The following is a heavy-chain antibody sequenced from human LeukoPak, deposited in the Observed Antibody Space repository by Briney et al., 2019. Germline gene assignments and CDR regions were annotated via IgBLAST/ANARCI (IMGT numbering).Heavy chain of an antibody. CDR2: ISSSGSYI. J-gene: IGHJ3*02. D-gene: IGHD1-1*01. CDR3: AREITYNWNSAAFDM. V-gene: IGHV3-21*06. Sequence: PGGSLRLSCAASGFTFSSYSMNWVRQAPGKGLEWVSSISSSGSYIYYADSVKGRFTISRDNAKNSLYLQMNSMRAEDTAVYYCAREITYNWNSAAFDMWGQGIMVTVSS. CDR1: GFTFSSYS.